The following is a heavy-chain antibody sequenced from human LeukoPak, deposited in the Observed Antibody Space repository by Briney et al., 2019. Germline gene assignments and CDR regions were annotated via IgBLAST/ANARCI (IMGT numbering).Heavy chain of an antibody. CDR3: AKLWRGSYPRYFDY. CDR2: ITDSGGVT. J-gene: IGHJ4*02. V-gene: IGHV3-23*01. D-gene: IGHD1-26*01. CDR1: GFTFRSYA. Sequence: GGSLRLSCAASGFTFRSYAMSWVRQAPGKGLEWVSVITDSGGVTFYADSVKGRFTISRDNSKNALYPQMNSLSAEDSAIYYCAKLWRGSYPRYFDYWGQGALVTVSS.